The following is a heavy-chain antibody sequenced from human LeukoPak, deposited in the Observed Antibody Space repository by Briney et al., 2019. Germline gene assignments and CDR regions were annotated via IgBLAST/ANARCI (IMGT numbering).Heavy chain of an antibody. J-gene: IGHJ4*02. V-gene: IGHV2-5*02. CDR1: GFSLNTNGEG. D-gene: IGHD6-13*01. CDR2: IYWDNDK. Sequence: ESGPALVEPTQTLTLTSTFSGFSLNTNGEGVGWIRQPPGNALERLAVIYWDNDKRYNPSLNSRLTITKDTSKNHDQVVLTMTNMDPVDTATYFCAHRNPRYRSSWNGGYFDSWGQGTPVTVSS. CDR3: AHRNPRYRSSWNGGYFDS.